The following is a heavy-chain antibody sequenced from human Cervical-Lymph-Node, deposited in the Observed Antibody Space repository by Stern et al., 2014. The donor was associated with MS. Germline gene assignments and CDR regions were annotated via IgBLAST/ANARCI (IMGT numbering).Heavy chain of an antibody. Sequence: EVQLVESGGGLVQPGGSLRLSCKASGFAFGTYWMTWVRQAPGKGPEWVASIHQDGSANDYVDSVKGRFTIFRDNAKNSLYLQMDNLTVEDTAMYYCARPWWFQNYFDSWGQGTLVTVSS. J-gene: IGHJ4*02. D-gene: IGHD2-15*01. CDR2: IHQDGSAN. V-gene: IGHV3-7*03. CDR3: ARPWWFQNYFDS. CDR1: GFAFGTYW.